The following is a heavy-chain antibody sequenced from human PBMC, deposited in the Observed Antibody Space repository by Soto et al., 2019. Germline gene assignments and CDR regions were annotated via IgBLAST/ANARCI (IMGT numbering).Heavy chain of an antibody. CDR2: ISGGGDRT. J-gene: IGHJ2*01. CDR1: GFTFINYA. D-gene: IGHD2-2*01. CDR3: ARKVLGSTSRPDWWYFDL. V-gene: IGHV3-23*01. Sequence: EVQLLESGGGLVQPGGSLRLSCVGSGFTFINYAMNWVLQTPGKGLEWVSGISGGGDRTCDADSVNGRFTISRDNSKNTVSLQRNSLRADDTDVYYCARKVLGSTSRPDWWYFDLWGRGTLVTVS.